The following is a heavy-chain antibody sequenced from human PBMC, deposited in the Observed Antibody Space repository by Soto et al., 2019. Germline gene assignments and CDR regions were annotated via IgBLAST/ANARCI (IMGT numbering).Heavy chain of an antibody. V-gene: IGHV3-73*01. CDR3: TRHMVGDTDPVY. Sequence: GSAMHWVRQASGKGLEWVGRIRSKANSYATAYAASVKGRFTISRDDSKNTAYLQMNSLKTEDTAVYYCTRHMVGDTDPVYWGQGTLVTVSS. CDR1: GSA. D-gene: IGHD1-26*01. CDR2: IRSKANSYAT. J-gene: IGHJ4*02.